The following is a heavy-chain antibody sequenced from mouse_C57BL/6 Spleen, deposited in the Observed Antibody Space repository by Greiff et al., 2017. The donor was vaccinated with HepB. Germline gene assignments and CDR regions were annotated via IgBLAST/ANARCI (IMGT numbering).Heavy chain of an antibody. CDR3: ARGGLTTVGFDY. CDR2: IDPSDSYT. V-gene: IGHV1-69*01. CDR1: GYTFTSYW. D-gene: IGHD1-1*01. Sequence: QVQLKESGAELVMPGASVKLSCKASGYTFTSYWMHWVKQRPGQGLEWIGEIDPSDSYTNYNQKFKGKSTLTVDKSSSTAYMQLSSLTSEDSAVYYCARGGLTTVGFDYWGQGTTLTVSS. J-gene: IGHJ2*01.